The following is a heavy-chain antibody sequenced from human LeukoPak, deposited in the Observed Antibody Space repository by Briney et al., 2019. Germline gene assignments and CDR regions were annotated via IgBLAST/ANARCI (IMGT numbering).Heavy chain of an antibody. CDR3: ASVGDGYKEDLDAFDI. J-gene: IGHJ3*02. CDR2: ISSSGSTI. CDR1: GFTFSDYY. D-gene: IGHD5-24*01. V-gene: IGHV3-11*04. Sequence: PGGSLRLSCAASGFTFSDYYMSWIRQAPGKGLEWVSYISSSGSTIYCADSVKGRFTISRDNAKNSLYLQMNSLRAEDTAVYYCASVGDGYKEDLDAFDIWGQGTMVTVSS.